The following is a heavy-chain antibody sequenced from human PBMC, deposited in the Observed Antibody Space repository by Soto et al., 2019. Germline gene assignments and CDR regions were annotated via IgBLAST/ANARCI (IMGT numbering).Heavy chain of an antibody. CDR3: ARDNLQLELRGYYYYGMDV. CDR1: GFTFSSYS. V-gene: IGHV3-21*01. J-gene: IGHJ6*02. CDR2: SSSSSSYI. D-gene: IGHD1-1*01. Sequence: GSLRLSCAASGFTFSSYSMNWVRQAPGKGLEWVSSSSSSSSYIYYADSVKGRFTISRDNAKNSLYLQMNSLRAEDTAVYYCARDNLQLELRGYYYYGMDVWGQGTTVTVSS.